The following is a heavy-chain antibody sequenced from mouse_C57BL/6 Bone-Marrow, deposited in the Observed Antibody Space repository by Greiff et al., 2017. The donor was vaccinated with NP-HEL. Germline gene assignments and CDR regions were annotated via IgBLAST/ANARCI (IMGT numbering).Heavy chain of an antibody. J-gene: IGHJ3*01. CDR2: INPYNGDT. CDR1: GYSFTGYF. V-gene: IGHV1-20*01. D-gene: IGHD1-1*01. CDR3: ARLNYYAY. Sequence: EVKLMESGPELVKPGDSVKISCKASGYSFTGYFMNWVMQSHGKSLEWIGRINPYNGDTFYNQKFKGKATLTVDKSSSTAHMELRSLTSEDSAVYYCARLNYYAYWGQGTLVTVSA.